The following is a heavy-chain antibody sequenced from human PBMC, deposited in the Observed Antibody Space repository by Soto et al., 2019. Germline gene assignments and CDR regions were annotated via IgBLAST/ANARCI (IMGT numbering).Heavy chain of an antibody. CDR1: GGTFSSYA. V-gene: IGHV1-69*06. CDR3: ARRAHIVAPFDI. Sequence: SVKVSCKASGGTFSSYAISWVRQAPGQGLEWMGGIIPIFGTANYAQKFQGRVTITADKSTSTAYMELSSLRSEDTAVYYCARRAHIVAPFDIWGQGTMVTVS. J-gene: IGHJ3*02. CDR2: IIPIFGTA. D-gene: IGHD2-21*01.